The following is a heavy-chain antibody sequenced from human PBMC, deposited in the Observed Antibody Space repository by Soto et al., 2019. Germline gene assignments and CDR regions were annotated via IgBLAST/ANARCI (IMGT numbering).Heavy chain of an antibody. D-gene: IGHD3-22*01. CDR2: IIPIFGTA. CDR3: AAPRDYYDSSGYYGVSYYDMDV. Sequence: ASVKVSCKASGGTFSSYAISWVRQAPGQGLEWMGGIIPIFGTANYAQKFQGRVTITADESTSTAYMELSSLRSEDTAVYYYAAPRDYYDSSGYYGVSYYDMDVWGKGTTVTVSS. J-gene: IGHJ6*03. CDR1: GGTFSSYA. V-gene: IGHV1-69*13.